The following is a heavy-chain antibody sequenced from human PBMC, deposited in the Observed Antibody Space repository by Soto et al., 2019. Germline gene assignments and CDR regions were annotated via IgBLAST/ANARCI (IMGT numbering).Heavy chain of an antibody. CDR1: DNTFTNYG. CDR2: ISGYNGNT. V-gene: IGHV1-18*01. CDR3: AGTGCNYFGWDV. D-gene: IGHD3-9*01. Sequence: ASVKVSCKSSDNTFTNYGINWVRQAPGQGLEWMGWISGYNGNTKYAQKFQDRVTMTADTSTRTSYMEVRSLTSDDTGFYLCAGTGCNYFGWDVWGQGTTVTVPS. J-gene: IGHJ6*02.